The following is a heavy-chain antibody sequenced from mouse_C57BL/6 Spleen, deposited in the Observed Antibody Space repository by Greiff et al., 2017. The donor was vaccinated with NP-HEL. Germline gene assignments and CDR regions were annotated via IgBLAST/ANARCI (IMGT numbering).Heavy chain of an antibody. CDR1: GYTFTSYW. Sequence: QVQLQQPGAELVKPGASVKLSCKASGYTFTSYWMQWVKQRPGQGLEWIGEIDPSDSYTNYNQKFKGKATLTVDTSSSTAYMQLSSLTSEDSAVYYCARQAPRDYYAMDYWGQGTSVTVSS. CDR2: IDPSDSYT. V-gene: IGHV1-50*01. CDR3: ARQAPRDYYAMDY. D-gene: IGHD3-2*02. J-gene: IGHJ4*01.